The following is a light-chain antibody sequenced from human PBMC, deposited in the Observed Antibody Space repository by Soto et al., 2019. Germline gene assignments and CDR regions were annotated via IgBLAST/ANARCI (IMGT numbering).Light chain of an antibody. CDR3: QQYHNWPVT. V-gene: IGKV3-15*01. CDR2: GAP. Sequence: EIVFTQSPVTLSLSPVERVTFSFMASQIVSTRLAWYQHKPGQAPRLLISGAPTGATGIPPRFSGSGSGTDFTLTVNSLQSEDIAVYYCQQYHNWPVTCGGGTKGDIK. J-gene: IGKJ4*01. CDR1: QIVSTR.